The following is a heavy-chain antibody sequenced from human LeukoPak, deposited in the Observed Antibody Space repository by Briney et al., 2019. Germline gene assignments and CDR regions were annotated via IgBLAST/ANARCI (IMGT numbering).Heavy chain of an antibody. J-gene: IGHJ6*03. CDR1: GGSIRSGSYY. D-gene: IGHD5-18*01. Sequence: PSQTLSLTCTVSGGSIRSGSYYWSWIRQPAGKGLEWIGHIYTRGTTNYNPSVKSRVTVSLDTSKNQISLKLSSATAADTAIYHCARVYTVMGATTVDHYHYYMDVWGKGTTVAVSS. V-gene: IGHV4-61*09. CDR3: ARVYTVMGATTVDHYHYYMDV. CDR2: IYTRGTT.